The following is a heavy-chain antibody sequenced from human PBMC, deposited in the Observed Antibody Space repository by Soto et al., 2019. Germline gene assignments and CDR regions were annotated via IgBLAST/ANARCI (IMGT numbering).Heavy chain of an antibody. CDR2: IYYSGST. CDR1: GGSISSYY. V-gene: IGHV4-59*08. D-gene: IGHD2-2*01. J-gene: IGHJ6*03. Sequence: PSETLSLTCTVSGGSISSYYWSWIRQPPGKGLEWIGYIYYSGSTNYNPSLKSRVTISVDTSKNQFSLKLSSVTAADTAVYYCARHDEYCSSNSCYLGYYYYYMDVWGKGTTVTVSS. CDR3: ARHDEYCSSNSCYLGYYYYYMDV.